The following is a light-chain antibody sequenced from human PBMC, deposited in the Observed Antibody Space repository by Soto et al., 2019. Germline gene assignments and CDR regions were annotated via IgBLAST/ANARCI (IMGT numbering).Light chain of an antibody. CDR1: QSIRSW. CDR3: QQYNDYPRT. V-gene: IGKV1-5*03. Sequence: DIPMTQSPSTLSASVGDRVTITCRASQSIRSWLAWYQQKPGKAPNLLIYGASTLESGVPSRFSGSVSGTEFTLTISSLQPDDFATYYCQQYNDYPRTFGRGTKVEIK. J-gene: IGKJ1*01. CDR2: GAS.